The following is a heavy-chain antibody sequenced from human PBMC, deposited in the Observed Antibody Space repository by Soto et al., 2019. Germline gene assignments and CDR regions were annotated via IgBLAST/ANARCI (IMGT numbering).Heavy chain of an antibody. V-gene: IGHV3-74*01. CDR2: IDVTDRST. CDR1: GFTFSSHW. D-gene: IGHD1-26*01. CDR3: TRGKYSGSYHFGC. Sequence: HPGGSLRLSCAASGFTFSSHWMHWVRQAPGKGLEWVSRIDVTDRSTSYADSVKGRFTVSRDNANNTLYLQMNSLRAEDTAVYYWTRGKYSGSYHFGCWGQRTLVTVCS. J-gene: IGHJ4*02.